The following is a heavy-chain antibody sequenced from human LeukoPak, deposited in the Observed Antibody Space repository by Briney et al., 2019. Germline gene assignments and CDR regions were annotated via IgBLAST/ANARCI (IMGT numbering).Heavy chain of an antibody. CDR1: GFTFNTYW. D-gene: IGHD3-9*01. V-gene: IGHV3-7*03. Sequence: GGSLRLSCAASGFTFNTYWMNWLRQAPGKGLEWVAIIKQDGSEKYYVDSVKGRFTISRDNARNSLFLQMNSLRVDDTAVYYCARGFDSYNGMDVWGQGTTVTVSS. CDR2: IKQDGSEK. CDR3: ARGFDSYNGMDV. J-gene: IGHJ6*02.